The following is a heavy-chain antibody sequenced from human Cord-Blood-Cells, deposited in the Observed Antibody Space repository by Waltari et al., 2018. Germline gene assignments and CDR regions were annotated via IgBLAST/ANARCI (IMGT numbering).Heavy chain of an antibody. CDR1: GGTFSSYA. Sequence: QVQLVQSGAEVKKPGSSVKVSCKASGGTFSSYAISWVRQAPGQGLEWMGGISPIVGTANYAQKFQGRVTITADESTSTAYMELSSLRSEDTAVYYCARGLRRGGGYYNYFDYWGQGTLVTVSS. V-gene: IGHV1-69*01. CDR3: ARGLRRGGGYYNYFDY. J-gene: IGHJ4*02. D-gene: IGHD3-3*01. CDR2: ISPIVGTA.